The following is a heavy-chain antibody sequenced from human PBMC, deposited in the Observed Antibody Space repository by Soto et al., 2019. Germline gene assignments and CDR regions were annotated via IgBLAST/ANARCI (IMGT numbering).Heavy chain of an antibody. Sequence: SSQIGSTYYNPSLKSRVTISVDRSKNQFSLKLSSVTAADTAVYYCASVPTYYYGSGSHNLYYYGMDVWGQGTTVTVSS. J-gene: IGHJ6*02. CDR2: SSQIGST. D-gene: IGHD3-10*01. V-gene: IGHV4-30-2*01. CDR3: ASVPTYYYGSGSHNLYYYGMDV.